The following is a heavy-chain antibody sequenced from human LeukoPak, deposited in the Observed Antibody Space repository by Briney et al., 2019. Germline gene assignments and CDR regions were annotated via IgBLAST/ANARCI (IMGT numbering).Heavy chain of an antibody. CDR3: AKRAGISYCGGDCYSP. CDR2: ISGSGGST. CDR1: GFTFSDYG. D-gene: IGHD2-21*02. J-gene: IGHJ4*02. V-gene: IGHV3-23*01. Sequence: GGSLRLSCAASGFTFSDYGMNWVRQAPGKGLEWVSAISGSGGSTYYADSVKGRFTISRDNSKNTLYLQMNSLRAEDTAVYYCAKRAGISYCGGDCYSPWGQGTLVTVSS.